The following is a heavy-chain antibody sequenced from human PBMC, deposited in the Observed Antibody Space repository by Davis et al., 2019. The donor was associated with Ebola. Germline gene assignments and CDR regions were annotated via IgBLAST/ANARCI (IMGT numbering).Heavy chain of an antibody. J-gene: IGHJ4*02. CDR1: GGSITTYY. D-gene: IGHD4-23*01. V-gene: IGHV4-59*01. Sequence: MPGGSLRLSCTVSGGSITTYYWSWIRQSPGKGLEWIGYIDDSGTTNYISSLRRRVTISLDTSKNQFSLHLNSVTAADTAVYYCARQESQLHRYYFDSWGQGTLVTVSS. CDR2: IDDSGTT. CDR3: ARQESQLHRYYFDS.